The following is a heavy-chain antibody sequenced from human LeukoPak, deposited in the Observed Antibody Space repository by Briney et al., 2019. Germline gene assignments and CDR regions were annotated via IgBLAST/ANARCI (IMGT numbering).Heavy chain of an antibody. V-gene: IGHV3-15*01. D-gene: IGHD3-3*01. J-gene: IGHJ4*02. CDR1: GFTFSNSW. CDR3: TTIPELRFLEWLLPFDY. CDR2: IKSKTDGGIT. Sequence: MTGGSLRLSCAASGFTFSNSWMSWVRQAPGKGREWVGRIKSKTDGGITDYSAPVKGRFTISRDDSKNTLYLQMNSLQAEDTAVYYCTTIPELRFLEWLLPFDYWGQGTLLTVSS.